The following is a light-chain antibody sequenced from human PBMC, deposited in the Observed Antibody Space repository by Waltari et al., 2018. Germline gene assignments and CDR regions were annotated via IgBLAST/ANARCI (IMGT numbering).Light chain of an antibody. CDR1: NSNIGTNT. V-gene: IGLV1-44*01. CDR2: SNN. Sequence: QSVLTQPPSASGTPGQMVSISCSGSNSNIGTNTVHWYQQLPGTAPKLLIYSNNNRPSGVPDRFSGSKSGTSASLAISGLQSEDEAEYYCAAWDDSLNGPVFGAGTKLTVL. J-gene: IGLJ3*02. CDR3: AAWDDSLNGPV.